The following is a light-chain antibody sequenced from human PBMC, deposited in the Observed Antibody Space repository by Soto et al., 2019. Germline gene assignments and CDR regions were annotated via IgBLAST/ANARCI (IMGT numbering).Light chain of an antibody. CDR1: QSISSY. Sequence: DIQMTHSPSSLSASVGDIVAITCRASQSISSYLNWYQQKPGKAPKLLIYAASSLQSGVPSRFSGSGSGTDFTLTISSLQPDDFATYYCQQYNSYPWTFGQGTKVDIK. V-gene: IGKV1-39*01. J-gene: IGKJ1*01. CDR2: AAS. CDR3: QQYNSYPWT.